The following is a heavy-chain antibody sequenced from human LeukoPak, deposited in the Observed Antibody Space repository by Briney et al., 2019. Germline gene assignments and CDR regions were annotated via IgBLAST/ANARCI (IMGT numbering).Heavy chain of an antibody. CDR2: ISSSSSYI. Sequence: GGSLRLSCAASGFTFSSYSMNWVRQAPGKGLEWVSSISSSSSYIYYADSVKGRFTISRDNAKTSLYLQMNSLRAEDTAVYYCARDQYDILTGYYRSYFDYWGQGTLVTVSS. V-gene: IGHV3-21*01. J-gene: IGHJ4*02. CDR3: ARDQYDILTGYYRSYFDY. CDR1: GFTFSSYS. D-gene: IGHD3-9*01.